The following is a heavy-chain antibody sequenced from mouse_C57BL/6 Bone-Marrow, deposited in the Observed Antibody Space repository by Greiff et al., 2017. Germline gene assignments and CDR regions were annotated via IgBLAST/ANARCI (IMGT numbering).Heavy chain of an antibody. D-gene: IGHD1-1*01. J-gene: IGHJ3*01. CDR3: ARGELLRFAWFAY. CDR2: IYPGSGST. V-gene: IGHV1-55*01. Sequence: VQLQQPGAELVKPGASVEMSCKASGYTFTSYWITWVKQRPGQGLEWIGDIYPGSGSTNYNAKFKSKATLTVDTSSSTAYMQLSSLTSEDSAVYYCARGELLRFAWFAYWGQGTLVTVSA. CDR1: GYTFTSYW.